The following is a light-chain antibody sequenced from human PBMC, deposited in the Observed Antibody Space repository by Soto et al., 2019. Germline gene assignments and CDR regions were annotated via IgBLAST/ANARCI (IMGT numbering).Light chain of an antibody. J-gene: IGKJ1*01. CDR1: QSVGSN. Sequence: IVLTQSPATLSVSPGERATLSCRASQSVGSNVAWFQQKPGQAPRLLVYGPSTRATGIPARFSGSGSGTEFTLTICSLQSEDSAVYYCHQYNNWKTFGQGTKVEIK. V-gene: IGKV3-15*01. CDR2: GPS. CDR3: HQYNNWKT.